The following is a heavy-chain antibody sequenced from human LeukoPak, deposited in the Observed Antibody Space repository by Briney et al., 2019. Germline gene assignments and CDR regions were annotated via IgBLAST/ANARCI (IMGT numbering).Heavy chain of an antibody. CDR1: GYTFTSYG. CDR3: AKDPGGYYDSSGVDY. V-gene: IGHV1-18*01. D-gene: IGHD3-22*01. CDR2: ISAYNGNA. Sequence: PVASVKVSCKVSGYTFTSYGISWVRQAPGQGLEWMGWISAYNGNANYAQKLQGRVTMTTDTSTSTAYMELRSLRSDDTAVYYCAKDPGGYYDSSGVDYWGQGTLVTVSS. J-gene: IGHJ4*02.